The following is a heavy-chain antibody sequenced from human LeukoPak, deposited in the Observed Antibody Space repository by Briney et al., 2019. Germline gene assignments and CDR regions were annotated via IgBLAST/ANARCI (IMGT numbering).Heavy chain of an antibody. J-gene: IGHJ6*02. CDR2: IYYSGST. CDR3: ARSRSHYYYYGMDV. CDR1: GGSNSSYY. Sequence: SETLSLTCTVSGGSNSSYYWSWIRQPPGKGLEWIGYIYYSGSTNYNPSLKSRVTISVDTSKNQFSLKLSSVTAADTAVYYCARSRSHYYYYGMDVWGQGTTVTVSS. D-gene: IGHD1-26*01. V-gene: IGHV4-59*01.